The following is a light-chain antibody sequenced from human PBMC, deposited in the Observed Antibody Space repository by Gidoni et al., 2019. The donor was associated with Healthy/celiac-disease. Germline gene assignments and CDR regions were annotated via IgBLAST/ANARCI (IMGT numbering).Light chain of an antibody. J-gene: IGKJ1*01. CDR3: QQYGSSQA. Sequence: DIVLTQSPGTLSLSPGERATLACRASQSVSSIYLDWYQQKPGQAPRLLIYGASSRATGIPERFSGSGFGTDFTLTISRLEPEYFAVYYCQQYGSSQAFGQGTKVEIK. CDR1: QSVSSIY. V-gene: IGKV3-20*01. CDR2: GAS.